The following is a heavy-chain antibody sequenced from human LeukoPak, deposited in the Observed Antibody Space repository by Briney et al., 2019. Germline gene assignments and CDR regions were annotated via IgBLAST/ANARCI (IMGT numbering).Heavy chain of an antibody. Sequence: GGSLRLSWQAPGFTSVSYAMHGVGQVQARGLEGVAVISYDGSNKYYADSVKGRFTISRDNSKNTLYLQMNSLRAEDTAVYYCARGTFRGLWQADLRFDYWGQGTLVTVSS. CDR3: ARGTFRGLWQADLRFDY. V-gene: IGHV3-30-3*01. CDR2: ISYDGSNK. J-gene: IGHJ4*02. D-gene: IGHD5-24*01. CDR1: GFTSVSYA.